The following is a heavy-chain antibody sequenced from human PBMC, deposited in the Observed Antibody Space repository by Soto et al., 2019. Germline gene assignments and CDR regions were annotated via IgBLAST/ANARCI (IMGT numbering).Heavy chain of an antibody. CDR2: IYYSGST. V-gene: IGHV4-39*01. CDR1: GGSISSSSYY. CDR3: ARQADAFEI. J-gene: IGHJ3*02. Sequence: QLQLQESGPGLVKPSETLSLTCTVSGGSISSSSYYWDWIRQPPGKGLEWLGSIYYSGSTYYNPSLKSRPTTSADTSKNQFSLTPSSATAADTAVYSCARQADAFEIWGQGTGVTVSS.